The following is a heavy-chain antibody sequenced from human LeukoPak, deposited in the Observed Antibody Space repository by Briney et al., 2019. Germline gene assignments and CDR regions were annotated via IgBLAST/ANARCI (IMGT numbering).Heavy chain of an antibody. CDR1: GLTFDDYT. D-gene: IGHD4-17*01. V-gene: IGHV3-43*01. CDR3: AKDIATVTTPDY. CDR2: ISWDGGST. Sequence: GGSLRLSRAASGLTFDDYTMHWVRQAPGKGLEWVSLISWDGGSTYYADSVKGRFTISRDNSKNSLYLQMNRLRTEDTALYYCAKDIATVTTPDYWGQGTLVTVSS. J-gene: IGHJ4*02.